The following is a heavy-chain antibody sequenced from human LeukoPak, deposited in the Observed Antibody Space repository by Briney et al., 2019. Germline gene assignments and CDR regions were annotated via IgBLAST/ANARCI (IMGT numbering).Heavy chain of an antibody. CDR3: ATLGGSGWYENGMDV. D-gene: IGHD6-19*01. Sequence: SETLSLTCTVSGGSISSYYWSWIRQPPGKGLEWIGYIYYSGSTNYNPSLKSRVTISVDTSKNQFSLKLSSVTAADTAVYYCATLGGSGWYENGMDVWGQGTTVTVSS. CDR2: IYYSGST. CDR1: GGSISSYY. V-gene: IGHV4-59*01. J-gene: IGHJ6*02.